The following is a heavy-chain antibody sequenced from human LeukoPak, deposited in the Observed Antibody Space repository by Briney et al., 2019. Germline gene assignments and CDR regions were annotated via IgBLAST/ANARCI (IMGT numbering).Heavy chain of an antibody. CDR1: GGSISSHY. V-gene: IGHV4-59*11. J-gene: IGHJ5*02. Sequence: PSETLSLTCTVSGGSISSHYWSWIRQPPGKGLEWIGYIYYTGSTNYNPSLKSRVTISVDTSKNQFSLKLSSVTAADTAIYYCARNRARYYYESSADRHWFVPWGQGMVVTVSS. CDR3: ARNRARYYYESSADRHWFVP. D-gene: IGHD3-22*01. CDR2: IYYTGST.